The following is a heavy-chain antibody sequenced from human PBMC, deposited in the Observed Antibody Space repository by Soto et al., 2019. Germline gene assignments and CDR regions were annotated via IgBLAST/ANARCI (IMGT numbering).Heavy chain of an antibody. CDR2: MNPNSGNT. V-gene: IGHV1-8*01. J-gene: IGHJ3*02. CDR1: GYTFTSYD. Sequence: ASVKVSCKASGYTFTSYDINWVRQATGQGLEWMGWMNPNSGNTGYALKFQGRVTKNRNTSISTAYMELRSLRSEDTAVYYCARPRIAAAGSSAFDIWGQGTMVTVSS. D-gene: IGHD6-13*01. CDR3: ARPRIAAAGSSAFDI.